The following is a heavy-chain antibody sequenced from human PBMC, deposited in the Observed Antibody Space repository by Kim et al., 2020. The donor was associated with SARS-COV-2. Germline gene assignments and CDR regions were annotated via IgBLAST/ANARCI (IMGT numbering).Heavy chain of an antibody. V-gene: IGHV3-48*03. CDR1: GFTFSSYE. CDR3: AREYCSSTSCLNYYYGMDV. J-gene: IGHJ6*02. Sequence: GGSLRLSCAASGFTFSSYEMNWVRQAPGKGLEWVSYISSSGSTIYYADSVKGRFTISRDNAKNSLYLQMNSLRAEDTAVYYCAREYCSSTSCLNYYYGMDVWGQGTTVTVSS. D-gene: IGHD2-2*01. CDR2: ISSSGSTI.